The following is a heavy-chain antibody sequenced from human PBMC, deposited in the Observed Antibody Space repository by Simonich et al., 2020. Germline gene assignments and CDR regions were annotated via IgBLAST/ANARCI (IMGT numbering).Heavy chain of an antibody. D-gene: IGHD3-22*01. J-gene: IGHJ3*02. CDR1: GFTFSSYA. V-gene: IGHV3-23*01. CDR2: ISGSGGST. CDR3: ANDLGERITMIVVVIDAFDI. Sequence: GGGLVQPGGSLRLSCAASGFTFSSYAMSWVRQAPGKGLEWVSAISGSGGSTYYADSVKGRFTISRDNSKNTLYLQMNSLRAEDTAVYYCANDLGERITMIVVVIDAFDIWGQGTMVTVSS.